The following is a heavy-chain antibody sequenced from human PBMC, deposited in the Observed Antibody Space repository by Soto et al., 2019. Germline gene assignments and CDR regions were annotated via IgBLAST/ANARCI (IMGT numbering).Heavy chain of an antibody. CDR1: GFTFSSCA. D-gene: IGHD3-22*01. J-gene: IGHJ4*02. Sequence: PGGSLRLSCAASGFTFSSCAMSWVRQAPGKGLEWVSGIGGSGDDTEYTDSVKGRFTISRDNAKNSLYLQMNSLRAEDTAVYYCARDYYDSSGYLAPLDYWGQGTLVTVSS. CDR3: ARDYYDSSGYLAPLDY. V-gene: IGHV3-23*01. CDR2: IGGSGDDT.